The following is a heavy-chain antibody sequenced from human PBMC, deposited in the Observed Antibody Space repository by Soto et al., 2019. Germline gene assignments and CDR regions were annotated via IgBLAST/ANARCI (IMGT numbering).Heavy chain of an antibody. V-gene: IGHV3-33*01. CDR2: IWYDGSNK. CDR1: GFTFSSYG. J-gene: IGHJ4*02. Sequence: QVQLVESGGGVVQPGRSLRLSCAASGFTFSSYGMHWVRQAPGKGLEWVAVIWYDGSNKYYADSVKGRFTISRDNSKNTLYLQMNSLRAEDTAVYYCARDWVYGSGSLYYFDYWGQGTLVTVSS. D-gene: IGHD3-10*01. CDR3: ARDWVYGSGSLYYFDY.